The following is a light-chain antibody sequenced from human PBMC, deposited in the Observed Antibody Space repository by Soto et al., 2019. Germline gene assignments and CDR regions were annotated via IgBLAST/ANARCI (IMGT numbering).Light chain of an antibody. CDR2: DNN. CDR1: SSNIRNNY. CDR3: GTWDSSLSAYV. Sequence: QSVLTQPSSVSAAPGQKVTISCSGSSSNIRNNYVSWYQQLPGTAPKLLIYDNNKRPSGIPDRFSGSKSGTSATLGITGLQTGDEADYYCGTWDSSLSAYVFGTGTKVTVL. V-gene: IGLV1-51*01. J-gene: IGLJ1*01.